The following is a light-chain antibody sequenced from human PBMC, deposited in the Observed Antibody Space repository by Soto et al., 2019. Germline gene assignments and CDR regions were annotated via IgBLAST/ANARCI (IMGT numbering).Light chain of an antibody. Sequence: DVVLTQSPLSLPVTLGQPASISCRSSQRLVHSSGNTFSSWFFQRPGQSPRRLIYKVFNRDSGVPDRFSGSGSGTDFTLQITRVEAEDVGVYYCMQYTHWPHTFGQGTKLEIK. CDR3: MQYTHWPHT. CDR2: KVF. V-gene: IGKV2-30*02. CDR1: QRLVHSSGNTF. J-gene: IGKJ2*01.